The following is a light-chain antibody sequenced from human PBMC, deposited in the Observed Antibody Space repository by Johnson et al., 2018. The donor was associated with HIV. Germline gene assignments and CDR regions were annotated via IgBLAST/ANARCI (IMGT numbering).Light chain of an antibody. CDR3: GTWDNGLVGYV. V-gene: IGLV1-51*02. J-gene: IGLJ1*01. CDR2: ANN. Sequence: QSVLTQPPSVSAAPGQKVTISCSGSSSNIGNNFVSWYQQLPGTAPKLLIYANNKRPSGIADRFSGSKSGTSATLGITGLQTGDEADYYCGTWDNGLVGYVFGSVTKGTVL. CDR1: SSNIGNNF.